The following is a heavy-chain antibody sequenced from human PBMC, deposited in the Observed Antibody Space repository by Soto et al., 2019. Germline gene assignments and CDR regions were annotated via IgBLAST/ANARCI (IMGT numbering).Heavy chain of an antibody. Sequence: GASVKVSCKASGYTFTSYYMHWVRQAPGQGLEWMGIINPSGGSTSYAQKFQGRVTMTRDTSTSTVYMELSSLRSEDTAVYYCARDRITGATSIAFDIWGQGTMVTVSS. CDR1: GYTFTSYY. V-gene: IGHV1-46*01. D-gene: IGHD1-20*01. J-gene: IGHJ3*02. CDR3: ARDRITGATSIAFDI. CDR2: INPSGGST.